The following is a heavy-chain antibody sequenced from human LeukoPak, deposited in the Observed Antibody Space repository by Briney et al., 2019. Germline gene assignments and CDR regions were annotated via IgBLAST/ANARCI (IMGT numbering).Heavy chain of an antibody. CDR2: INSDGSRT. CDR3: AREGYDFWSGYLYYFDY. J-gene: IGHJ4*02. D-gene: IGHD3-3*01. CDR1: GFTFSSYW. Sequence: GGSLRLSCAASGFTFSSYWMHWVRDAPGKGLVCVSRINSDGSRTSYAASVKGRFTISRDNAKNTLYLQMNSLRAEDTAVYYCAREGYDFWSGYLYYFDYWGQGTLVTVSS. V-gene: IGHV3-74*01.